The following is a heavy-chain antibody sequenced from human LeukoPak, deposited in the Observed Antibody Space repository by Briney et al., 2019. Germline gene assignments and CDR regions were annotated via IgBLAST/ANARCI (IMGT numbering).Heavy chain of an antibody. V-gene: IGHV1-2*02. CDR1: GYTFTGYY. CDR2: INPNSGGT. D-gene: IGHD1-26*01. CDR3: ARSRRLGAFRDAFDI. J-gene: IGHJ3*02. Sequence: ASVKVSCKASGYTFTGYYMHWVRQAPGQGLEWMGWINPNSGGTNYAQKFQGRVTMTRDTSISTAYMELSSLRSDDTAVYYCARSRRLGAFRDAFDIWGQGTMVTVSS.